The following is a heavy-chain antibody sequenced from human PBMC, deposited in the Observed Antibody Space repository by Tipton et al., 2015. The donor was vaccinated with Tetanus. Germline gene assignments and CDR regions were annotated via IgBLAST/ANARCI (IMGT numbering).Heavy chain of an antibody. CDR3: ARQRRDGYNLSDF. CDR2: IYPGDSNT. J-gene: IGHJ4*02. D-gene: IGHD5-24*01. Sequence: QLVQSGAEVKKPGESLKISCKGSGYSFASYWIGWVRQKPGNRLEWMGIIYPGDSNTRYSPSFQGQVIMSADKSISTAYLQWSSLKSSDTAMYFCARQRRDGYNLSDFWGQGTLVTVSA. V-gene: IGHV5-51*01. CDR1: GYSFASYW.